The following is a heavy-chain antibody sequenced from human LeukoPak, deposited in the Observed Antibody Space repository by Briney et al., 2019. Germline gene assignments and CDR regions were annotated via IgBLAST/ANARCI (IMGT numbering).Heavy chain of an antibody. Sequence: GSLRLSCAASGFTFSDHYVDWVRQPPGKGLEGIGEINDGGSTSSNPSLKSRVNITEETSKNQLYLRPRSVTAADTAVYYGAKHTDSYYYDSSGYLDAIDIWGQGAMVTVSS. D-gene: IGHD3-22*01. V-gene: IGHV4-34*08. CDR1: GFTFSDHY. J-gene: IGHJ3*02. CDR2: INDGGST. CDR3: AKHTDSYYYDSSGYLDAIDI.